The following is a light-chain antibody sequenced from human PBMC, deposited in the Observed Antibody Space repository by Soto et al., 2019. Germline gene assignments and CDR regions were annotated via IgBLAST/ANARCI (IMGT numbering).Light chain of an antibody. CDR2: KAS. CDR3: QQYNTYSA. J-gene: IGKJ1*01. V-gene: IGKV1-5*03. Sequence: DIHMTQSPSTLSASVGDRVTITSRASQSISSWLAWYQQKPGKAPKLLIYKASSLESGVPSRFSGSGSGTEFTLTISSLQPDDFATYYCQQYNTYSAFGQGTKVDIK. CDR1: QSISSW.